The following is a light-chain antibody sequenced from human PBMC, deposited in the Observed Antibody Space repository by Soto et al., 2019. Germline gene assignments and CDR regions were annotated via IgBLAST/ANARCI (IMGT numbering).Light chain of an antibody. V-gene: IGKV3-15*01. J-gene: IGKJ4*02. CDR3: QQDRDWPPTT. CDR2: GAS. CDR1: QSVGTN. Sequence: EIVMTQSPAALSLSPGERATLSCRASQSVGTNLAWYQQKPGQAPRPLIYGASARATAVPARFSSSRPGTELTLSTSSLQSADVAVYYCQQDRDWPPTTFGGGTNVDIK.